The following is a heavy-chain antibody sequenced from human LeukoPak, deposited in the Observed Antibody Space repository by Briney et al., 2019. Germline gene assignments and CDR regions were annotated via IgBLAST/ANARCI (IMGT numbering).Heavy chain of an antibody. J-gene: IGHJ4*02. CDR1: GFTFRSYW. Sequence: GGSLRLSCEGSGFTFRSYWINRVRQAPGKVLDWVATIKPDGSAKYYADSVKDRFTISRDNAKNSLYLQMNSLRVEDTAMYYCARNILTSDGLWGQGTLVTVSS. D-gene: IGHD2-8*01. CDR2: IKPDGSAK. CDR3: ARNILTSDGL. V-gene: IGHV3-7*01.